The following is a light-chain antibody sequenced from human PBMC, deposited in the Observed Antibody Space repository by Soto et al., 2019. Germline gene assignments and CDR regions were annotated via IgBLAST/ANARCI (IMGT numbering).Light chain of an antibody. CDR1: SSDVGGYNY. CDR2: EVS. CDR3: NSYKSSSSPSV. J-gene: IGLJ1*01. V-gene: IGLV2-14*01. Sequence: QSALTQPASVSGSPGQSITISCTGTSSDVGGYNYVSWYQQHPDKAPKLILYEVSNRPSGVSNRFSGSKSGNTASLTISGLQAEDEADYYCNSYKSSSSPSVFGTGTKLTVL.